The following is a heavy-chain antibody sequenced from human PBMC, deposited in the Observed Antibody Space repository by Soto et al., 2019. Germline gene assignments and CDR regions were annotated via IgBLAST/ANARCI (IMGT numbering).Heavy chain of an antibody. Sequence: GGSLRLSCAASGFNFNNHWMSWVRQAPGKGLEWVAVIWYDGSNKYYADSVKGRFTISRDNSKNTLYLQMNSLRAEDTAVYYCARDRIAAAGALDYWGQGTLVTVSS. V-gene: IGHV3-33*08. J-gene: IGHJ4*02. CDR2: IWYDGSNK. D-gene: IGHD6-13*01. CDR1: GFNFNNHW. CDR3: ARDRIAAAGALDY.